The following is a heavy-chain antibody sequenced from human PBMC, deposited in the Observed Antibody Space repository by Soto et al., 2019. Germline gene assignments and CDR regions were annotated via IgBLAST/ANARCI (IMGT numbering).Heavy chain of an antibody. CDR1: GGSINSYW. D-gene: IGHD3-10*01. CDR2: VYSSGAT. J-gene: IGHJ4*02. V-gene: IGHV4-4*07. CDR3: ARDIGSYAYGEGY. Sequence: SETLSLTCSVSGGSINSYWWSWIRQPAGKGLEWIGRVYSSGATDYNPSLNSRATMSVETSKNQFSLKLSSVTAADTAVYYCARDIGSYAYGEGYWGQGIQVTVSS.